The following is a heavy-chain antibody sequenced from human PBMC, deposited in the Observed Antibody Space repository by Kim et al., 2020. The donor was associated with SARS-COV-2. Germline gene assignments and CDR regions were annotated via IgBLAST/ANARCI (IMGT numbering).Heavy chain of an antibody. V-gene: IGHV4-59*13. J-gene: IGHJ6*02. CDR1: GGSISSYY. Sequence: SETLSLTCTVSGGSISSYYWSWIRQPPGKGLEWIGYIYYSGSTNYNPSLKSRVTISVDTSKNQFSLKLSSVTAADTAVYYCARRRWGREYYYGMDVWGQGTPVTLSS. D-gene: IGHD3-16*01. CDR3: ARRRWGREYYYGMDV. CDR2: IYYSGST.